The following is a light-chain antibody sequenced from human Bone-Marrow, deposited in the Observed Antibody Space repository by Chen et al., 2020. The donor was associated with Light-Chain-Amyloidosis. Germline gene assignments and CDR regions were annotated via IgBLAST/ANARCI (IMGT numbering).Light chain of an antibody. V-gene: IGLV3-21*02. CDR1: HIVATS. CDR3: QVWDRSSDRPV. Sequence: SYVLTQPSSVSVAPAQTATNACGGNHIVATSVHWYQQTPGQAPLLVVYDDSDRPSGIPERLSGSNSGDTATLTISRVEAGDEADYYCQVWDRSSDRPVFGGGTKLTVL. J-gene: IGLJ3*02. CDR2: DDS.